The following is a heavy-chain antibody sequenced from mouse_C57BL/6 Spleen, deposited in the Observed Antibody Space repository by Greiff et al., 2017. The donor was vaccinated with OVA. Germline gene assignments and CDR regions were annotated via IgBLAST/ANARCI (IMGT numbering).Heavy chain of an antibody. V-gene: IGHV5-16*01. CDR3: ARETGSNPYFDY. CDR1: GFTFSDYY. J-gene: IGHJ2*01. Sequence: EVQVVESEGGLVQPGSSMKLSCTASGFTFSDYYMAWVRQVPEKGLEWVANINYDGSSTYYLDSLKSRFIISRDNAKNTLYLQMSSLKSEDTATDYCARETGSNPYFDYWGQGTTLTVSS. D-gene: IGHD4-1*01. CDR2: INYDGSST.